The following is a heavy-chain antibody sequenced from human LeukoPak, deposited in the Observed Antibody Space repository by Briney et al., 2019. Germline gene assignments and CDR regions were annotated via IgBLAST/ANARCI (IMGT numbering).Heavy chain of an antibody. CDR1: GYTFKNYD. V-gene: IGHV1-8*02. Sequence: ASVKVSCKASGYTFKNYDINWVRQATGQGLEWRGWMNPNSGNTGFAQKFQDRVSMTRDTSINTAYMELTSLRSGDTAVYYCARATPGGLHGYSFDCWGQGTVVTVYS. D-gene: IGHD5-24*01. CDR3: ARATPGGLHGYSFDC. CDR2: MNPNSGNT. J-gene: IGHJ4*02.